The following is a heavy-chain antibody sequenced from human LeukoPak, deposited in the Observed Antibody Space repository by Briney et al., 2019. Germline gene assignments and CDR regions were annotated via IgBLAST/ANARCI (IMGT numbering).Heavy chain of an antibody. Sequence: AASVKVSCKASGYTFTGYYMHWVRQAPGQGLEWMGWINPNSGGTNYAQKFQGRVTMTRDTSISTAYMELSRLRSDDTAVYYCARDYRFGEFALNYFDYWGQGALVTVSS. CDR1: GYTFTGYY. CDR2: INPNSGGT. D-gene: IGHD3-10*01. J-gene: IGHJ4*02. CDR3: ARDYRFGEFALNYFDY. V-gene: IGHV1-2*02.